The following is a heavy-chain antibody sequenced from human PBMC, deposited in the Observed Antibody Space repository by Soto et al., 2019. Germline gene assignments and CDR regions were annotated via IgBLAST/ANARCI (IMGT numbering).Heavy chain of an antibody. J-gene: IGHJ6*02. CDR2: IIPILGIA. CDR3: ARGGSIAAAGGSGSYYYYYGMDV. Sequence: ASVKVSCKASGGTFSSYAISWVRQAPGQGLEWMGGIIPILGIANYAQKFQGRVTITADKSTSTAYMELSSLRSEDTAVYYCARGGSIAAAGGSGSYYYYYGMDVWGQGTTVTVSS. CDR1: GGTFSSYA. D-gene: IGHD6-13*01. V-gene: IGHV1-69*10.